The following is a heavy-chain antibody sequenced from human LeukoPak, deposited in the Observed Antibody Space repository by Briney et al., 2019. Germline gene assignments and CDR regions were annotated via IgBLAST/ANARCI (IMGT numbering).Heavy chain of an antibody. V-gene: IGHV3-48*01. D-gene: IGHD5-18*01. Sequence: GGSLRLSCATSGSTFSTYGMHWVRQAPGKGLEWVSYISGSSTSIYHADSVKGRFTISRDNAKNSLYLQMNSLRAEDTAVYYCARDVGYRSWFDPWGQGTLVTASS. CDR3: ARDVGYRSWFDP. J-gene: IGHJ5*02. CDR2: ISGSSTSI. CDR1: GSTFSTYG.